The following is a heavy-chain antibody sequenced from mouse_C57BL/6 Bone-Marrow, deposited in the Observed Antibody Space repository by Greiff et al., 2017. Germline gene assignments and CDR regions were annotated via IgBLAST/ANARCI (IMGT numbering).Heavy chain of an antibody. D-gene: IGHD1-1*01. CDR3: TDYYGSPFDY. CDR1: GFTFSNYW. CDR2: IRLKSDNYAT. V-gene: IGHV6-3*01. Sequence: EVKLVESGGGLVQPGGSMTLSCVASGFTFSNYWMNWVRQSPEKGLEWVAQIRLKSDNYATHYAESVKGRFTISRDDSKSSVYLQMNNLRAEDTGIYYCTDYYGSPFDYWGQGTTLTVSS. J-gene: IGHJ2*01.